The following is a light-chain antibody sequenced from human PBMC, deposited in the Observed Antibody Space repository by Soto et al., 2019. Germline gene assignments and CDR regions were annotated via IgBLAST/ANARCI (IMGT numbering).Light chain of an antibody. CDR1: QSVGSY. Sequence: EIVLTQSPATLSLSPGERATLSCSASQSVGSYLAWYQQKPGQAPRLLIYDAPNRASGIPARFSGSGSGTDFTLTISSLEPEDFAVYYCQQRSNWRALTFGGGTKVDIK. CDR2: DAP. V-gene: IGKV3-11*01. J-gene: IGKJ4*01. CDR3: QQRSNWRALT.